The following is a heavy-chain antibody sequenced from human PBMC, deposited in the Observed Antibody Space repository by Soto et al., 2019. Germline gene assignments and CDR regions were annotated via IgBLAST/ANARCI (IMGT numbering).Heavy chain of an antibody. J-gene: IGHJ4*02. Sequence: PSETLSLTCAFYCGSFIGYYWSWIRQPPGKGLEWIGEINHSGSTNYNPSLKSRVTISVDTSKNQFSLKLSSVTAADTAVYYCVGGLVGENWGQGTLVTVSS. D-gene: IGHD3-3*01. CDR2: INHSGST. V-gene: IGHV4-34*01. CDR3: VGGLVGEN. CDR1: CGSFIGYY.